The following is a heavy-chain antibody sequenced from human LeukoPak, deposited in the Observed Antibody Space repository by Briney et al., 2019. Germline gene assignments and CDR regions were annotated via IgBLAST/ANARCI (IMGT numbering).Heavy chain of an antibody. D-gene: IGHD6-13*01. CDR1: GGTFTSYA. V-gene: IGHV1-18*01. CDR2: ISAYNGNT. J-gene: IGHJ4*02. Sequence: ASGKVSCKASGGTFTSYAISWVGQAPGQGLEWMGWISAYNGNTNYAQKLQGRVTMTTDTSTSTAYMELRSLRSDDTAVYYCARDKDRIAAAGISPVGYWGQGTLVTVSS. CDR3: ARDKDRIAAAGISPVGY.